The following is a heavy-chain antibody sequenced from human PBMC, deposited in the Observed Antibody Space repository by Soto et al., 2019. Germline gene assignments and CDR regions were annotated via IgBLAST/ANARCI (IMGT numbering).Heavy chain of an antibody. Sequence: QVQLQQWGAGLLKPSETLSLTCAVYGGSFSGYYWSWIRQPPGKGLEWIGEINHSGSTNYNPSLKSRVTISVDTSKNQFSLKLSSVTAADTAVYYCARQSGVVIAAAGYYFDCWGQGTLVTVSS. J-gene: IGHJ4*02. CDR3: ARQSGVVIAAAGYYFDC. CDR1: GGSFSGYY. CDR2: INHSGST. V-gene: IGHV4-34*01. D-gene: IGHD6-13*01.